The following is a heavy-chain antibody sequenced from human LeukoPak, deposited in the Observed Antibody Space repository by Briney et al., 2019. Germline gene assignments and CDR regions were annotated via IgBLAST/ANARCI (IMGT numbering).Heavy chain of an antibody. CDR2: TYYRSKWYN. J-gene: IGHJ4*02. CDR1: GDSVSSNSAA. CDR3: ARTIQLWFSPFDY. D-gene: IGHD5-18*01. V-gene: IGHV6-1*01. Sequence: SQTLSLTCAISGDSVSSNSAAWNWIRRSPSRGLEWLGRTYYRSKWYNDYAVSVKSRITINPDTSKNQFSLQLNSVTPEDTAVYYCARTIQLWFSPFDYWGQGTLVTVSS.